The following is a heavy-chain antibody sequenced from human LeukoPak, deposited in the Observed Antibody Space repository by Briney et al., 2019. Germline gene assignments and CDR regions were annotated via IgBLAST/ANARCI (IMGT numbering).Heavy chain of an antibody. CDR3: ARGRDLLSY. CDR1: GFTFSSYG. V-gene: IGHV3-33*01. Sequence: GRSLRHSCAASGFTFSSYGMHWVRQAPGEGLEWVAVIWYDGSNKYYADSVKGRFTISRDNSKNTLYLQMNSLRAEDTAVYYCARGRDLLSYWGQGTLVTVSS. D-gene: IGHD1-26*01. CDR2: IWYDGSNK. J-gene: IGHJ4*02.